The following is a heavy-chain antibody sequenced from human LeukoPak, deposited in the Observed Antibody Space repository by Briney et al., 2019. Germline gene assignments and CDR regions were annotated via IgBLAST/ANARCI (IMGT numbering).Heavy chain of an antibody. J-gene: IGHJ4*02. CDR1: GLIASSNY. CDR2: IYGGGNT. D-gene: IGHD5-24*01. Sequence: GGSLTLSCSFSGLIASSNYMAWVRQAPGKGLQWISFIYGGGNTLYADSVMGRFSISRDNSKTTLYLQMNSLRAEGTAVYYCATGGRSGMAFDFWGQGTLVTVSS. CDR3: ATGGRSGMAFDF. V-gene: IGHV3-53*01.